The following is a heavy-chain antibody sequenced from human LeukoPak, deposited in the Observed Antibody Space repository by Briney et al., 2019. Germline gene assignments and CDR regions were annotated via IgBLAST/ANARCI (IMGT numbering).Heavy chain of an antibody. V-gene: IGHV1-69*13. CDR1: GGTFSSYA. CDR3: ARRYNYYYCGMDV. Sequence: SVKVSCKASGGTFSSYAISWVRQAPGQGLEWMGGIIPIFGTANYAQKFQGRVTITADESTSTAYMELSSLRSEDTAVYYCARRYNYYYCGMDVWGQGTTVTVSS. D-gene: IGHD5-18*01. CDR2: IIPIFGTA. J-gene: IGHJ6*02.